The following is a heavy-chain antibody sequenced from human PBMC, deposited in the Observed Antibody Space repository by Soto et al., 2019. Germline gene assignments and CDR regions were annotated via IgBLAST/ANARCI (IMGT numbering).Heavy chain of an antibody. CDR3: ARFGYCSGGSCYIFDY. V-gene: IGHV4-59*01. CDR2: IYYSGST. J-gene: IGHJ4*02. D-gene: IGHD2-15*01. CDR1: GGSISSYY. Sequence: SETLSLTCTVSGGSISSYYWSWSLQPPGKGLEWIGYIYYSGSTNYNPSLKSRVTISVDTSKNQFSLKLSSVTAADTAVYYCARFGYCSGGSCYIFDYWGQGTLVTVSS.